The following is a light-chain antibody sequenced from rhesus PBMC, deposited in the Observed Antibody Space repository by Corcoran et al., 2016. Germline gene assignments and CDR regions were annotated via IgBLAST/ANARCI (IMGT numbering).Light chain of an antibody. Sequence: DIQMTQSPSSLSASVGDRVTITCRASQGISNWLAWYQQKPGKPPKLLIYRASNLETGVPSRFSGSGSETDFTLTISSLQPEDIATYYCQQHDNSPYSFGQGTKVEIK. V-gene: IGKV1-69*01. CDR2: RAS. J-gene: IGKJ2*01. CDR1: QGISNW. CDR3: QQHDNSPYS.